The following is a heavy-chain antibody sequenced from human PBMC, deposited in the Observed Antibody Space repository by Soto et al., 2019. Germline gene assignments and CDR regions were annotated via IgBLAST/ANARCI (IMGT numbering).Heavy chain of an antibody. D-gene: IGHD4-17*01. V-gene: IGHV4-30-4*01. J-gene: IGHJ4*02. CDR1: GGSISSGDYY. CDR3: ASVPVQVYGCNSQCDY. CDR2: VYYSGRT. Sequence: QVQLQESGPGLVKPSQTLSLTCTVSGGSISSGDYYWSWIRQPPGKGLEWIGNVYYSGRTYYLPSLKKRVTNPVDTSKNQFSLTLSSEPAAHTAVYYCASVPVQVYGCNSQCDYWGQGTLVTVSS.